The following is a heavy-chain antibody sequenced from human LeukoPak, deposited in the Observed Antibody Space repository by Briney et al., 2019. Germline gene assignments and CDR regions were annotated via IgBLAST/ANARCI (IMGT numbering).Heavy chain of an antibody. CDR3: ARGGITIFGEATTPFDY. V-gene: IGHV3-11*04. CDR1: GFTFSDYY. D-gene: IGHD3-3*01. Sequence: PGGSLRLSCAASGFTFSDYYMSWIRQAPGKGLEWISYISSSSSIIYYADSVKGRFTISRDNAKNSLYLQMNSLRAEDTAVYYCARGGITIFGEATTPFDYWGQGTLVTVSS. CDR2: ISSSSSII. J-gene: IGHJ4*02.